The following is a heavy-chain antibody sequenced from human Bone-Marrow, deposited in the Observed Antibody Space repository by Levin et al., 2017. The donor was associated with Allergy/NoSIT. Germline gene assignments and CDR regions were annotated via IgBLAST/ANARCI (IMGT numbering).Heavy chain of an antibody. D-gene: IGHD2-2*01. V-gene: IGHV4-4*07. Sequence: NASETLSLTCTVSGGSMTSMTSYSWSWIRQPAGKGLEWIGRIYPNGNTNYNPSLQSRLTMSIDMSQNQFSVSLTSVTAAGTAVYYCAREMTSGPFDPWGQGTLVTVSS. CDR1: GGSMTSMTSYS. CDR2: IYPNGNT. J-gene: IGHJ5*02. CDR3: AREMTSGPFDP.